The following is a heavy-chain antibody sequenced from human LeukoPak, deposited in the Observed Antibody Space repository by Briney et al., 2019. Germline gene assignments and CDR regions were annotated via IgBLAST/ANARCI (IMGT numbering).Heavy chain of an antibody. V-gene: IGHV3-7*01. CDR2: IKHDSSEK. Sequence: GGALRLSFAASGFTFSKYWMSWVRQAPGKGLEWVANIKHDSSEKYYVDSVKGRFTISRDNAKNSLYLQLNTLRPEDTAVYYCVQGWRDNWGQGTLVTVSS. CDR3: VQGWRDN. CDR1: GFTFSKYW. D-gene: IGHD2-15*01. J-gene: IGHJ4*02.